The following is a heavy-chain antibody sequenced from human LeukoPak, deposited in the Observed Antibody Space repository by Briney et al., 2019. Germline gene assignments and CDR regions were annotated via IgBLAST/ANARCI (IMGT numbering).Heavy chain of an antibody. CDR1: GYTFTNSD. Sequence: GASVKVSCKASGYTFTNSDINWVRQATGQGLEWLGWMNPNSGNTGYAQKLQGRVTMTTDTSTSTAYMELRSLRSDDTAVYYCARVLRGLGYCSGGSCPYYFDYWGQGTLVTVSS. CDR2: MNPNSGNT. D-gene: IGHD2-15*01. V-gene: IGHV1-8*02. J-gene: IGHJ4*02. CDR3: ARVLRGLGYCSGGSCPYYFDY.